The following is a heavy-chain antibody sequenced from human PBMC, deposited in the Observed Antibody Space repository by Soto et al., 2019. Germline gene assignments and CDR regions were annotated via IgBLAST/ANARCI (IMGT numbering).Heavy chain of an antibody. CDR1: GGSISSYY. CDR2: IYYSGST. V-gene: IGHV4-59*01. CDR3: ASIYDSSGYSNFDY. J-gene: IGHJ4*02. Sequence: QVQLQESGPGLVKPSETLSLTCTVSGGSISSYYWSWIRQPPGKGLEWIGYIYYSGSTNYNPSLKRRVTISVDTSKNQFSLKLSSVTAADTAVYYCASIYDSSGYSNFDYWGQGTLVTVSS. D-gene: IGHD3-22*01.